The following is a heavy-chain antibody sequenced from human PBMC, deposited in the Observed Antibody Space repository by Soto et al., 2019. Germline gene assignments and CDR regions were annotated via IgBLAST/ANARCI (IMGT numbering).Heavy chain of an antibody. J-gene: IGHJ3*02. Sequence: QVQLVQSGAEVKKPGSSVKVSCKASGGTFSSYAISWVRQAPGQGLEWMGGIIPIFGTANYAQKFQGRVTITTDESTSPAYMELSRLRSEDTAVYYCAREKEDSVWGSYRYLAFDIWGQGTMVTVTS. CDR1: GGTFSSYA. CDR3: AREKEDSVWGSYRYLAFDI. CDR2: IIPIFGTA. V-gene: IGHV1-69*01. D-gene: IGHD3-16*02.